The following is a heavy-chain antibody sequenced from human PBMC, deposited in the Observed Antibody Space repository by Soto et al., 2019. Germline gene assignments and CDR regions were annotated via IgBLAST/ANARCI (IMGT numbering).Heavy chain of an antibody. J-gene: IGHJ3*01. D-gene: IGHD4-17*01. CDR3: VISYGDVTAKRD. V-gene: IGHV1-69*01. CDR1: GGTFSSYA. Sequence: QVQLVQSGAEVKKPGSSVKVSCKASGGTFSSYAISWVRQAPGQGLEWMGGIIPIFGTANYAQKFQGRVKITANETTSTADRELSSLRSEGTAVYCCVISYGDVTAKRDWGQGTMVTVSS. CDR2: IIPIFGTA.